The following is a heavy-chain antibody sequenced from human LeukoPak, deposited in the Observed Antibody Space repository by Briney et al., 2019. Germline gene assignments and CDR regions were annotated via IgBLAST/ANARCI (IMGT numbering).Heavy chain of an antibody. CDR1: GFTVSSNY. Sequence: GGSLRLSCAASGFTVSSNYMSWVRQAPGKGLEWVSIIYSGGNTYYADSVKGRFTISRDTSKNTLYLQMNGPRAEDTAVYDCARSFLGDGSGWYLGFDYWGQGTLVTVSS. V-gene: IGHV3-53*01. CDR3: ARSFLGDGSGWYLGFDY. J-gene: IGHJ4*02. D-gene: IGHD6-19*01. CDR2: IYSGGNT.